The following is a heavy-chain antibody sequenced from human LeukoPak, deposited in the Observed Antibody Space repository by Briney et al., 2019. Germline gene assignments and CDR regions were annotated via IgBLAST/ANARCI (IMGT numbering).Heavy chain of an antibody. Sequence: GGSLRLSCAASGFTFSSYEMNWVRQAPGKGLEWVSYISSSGSTIYYADSVKGRFTISRDNSKNTLYLQMNSLRAEDTAVYYCARGGGYSGYDLFDYWGQGTLVTVSS. CDR3: ARGGGYSGYDLFDY. J-gene: IGHJ4*02. V-gene: IGHV3-48*03. D-gene: IGHD5-12*01. CDR1: GFTFSSYE. CDR2: ISSSGSTI.